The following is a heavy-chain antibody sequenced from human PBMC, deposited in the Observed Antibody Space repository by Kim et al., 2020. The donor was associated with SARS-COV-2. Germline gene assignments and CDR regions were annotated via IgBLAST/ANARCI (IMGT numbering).Heavy chain of an antibody. J-gene: IGHJ4*02. CDR3: AKDHGVAGGYSYGHTDY. CDR1: GFTFSSYG. V-gene: IGHV3-30*18. Sequence: GGSLRLSCAASGFTFSSYGMHWVRQAPGKGLEWVAVISYDGSNKYYADSVKGRFTISRDNSKNTLYLQMNSLRAEDTAVYYCAKDHGVAGGYSYGHTDYWGQGTLVTVSS. CDR2: ISYDGSNK. D-gene: IGHD5-18*01.